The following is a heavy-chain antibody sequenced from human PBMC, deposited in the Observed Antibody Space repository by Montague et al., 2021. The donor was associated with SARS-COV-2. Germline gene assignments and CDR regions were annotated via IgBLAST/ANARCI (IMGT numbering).Heavy chain of an antibody. CDR3: ARDQQLAVDY. CDR2: ISYDGSNK. Sequence: SLRLSCAASGFTFSSYAMHWVRQAPGKGLEWVAVISYDGSNKYYADSVKGRFTISRDNSKNTLYLQMNSLRAEDTAVYYCARDQQLAVDYWGQRTLVTVSS. V-gene: IGHV3-30-3*01. D-gene: IGHD6-13*01. J-gene: IGHJ4*02. CDR1: GFTFSSYA.